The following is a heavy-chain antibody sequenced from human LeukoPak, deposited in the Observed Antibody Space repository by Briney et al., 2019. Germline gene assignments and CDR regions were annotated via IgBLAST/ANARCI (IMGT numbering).Heavy chain of an antibody. CDR2: ISGSGGST. Sequence: GGPLRLSCAASGFTFSSYAMSWVRQAPGKGLEWVSAISGSGGSTYYADSVKGRFTISRDNFKNTLYLQMNSLRAEDTAVYYCAKTRYVDWLLLDYWGQGTLVTVSS. V-gene: IGHV3-23*01. D-gene: IGHD3/OR15-3a*01. J-gene: IGHJ4*02. CDR3: AKTRYVDWLLLDY. CDR1: GFTFSSYA.